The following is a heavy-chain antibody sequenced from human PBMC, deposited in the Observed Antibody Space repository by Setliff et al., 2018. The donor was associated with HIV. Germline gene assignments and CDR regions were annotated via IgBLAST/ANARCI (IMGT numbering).Heavy chain of an antibody. CDR2: INHSGST. J-gene: IGHJ4*02. Sequence: LSLTCAVYGGSFSGYYWSWIRQPPGKGLEWIGEINHSGSTNYSPSLKSRVTISVDTSKNQFSLKLSSVTAADTAVYYCAGRQPYYFDSSGWSQGTLVTSPQ. CDR3: AGRQPYYFDSSG. V-gene: IGHV4-34*01. D-gene: IGHD3-22*01. CDR1: GGSFSGYY.